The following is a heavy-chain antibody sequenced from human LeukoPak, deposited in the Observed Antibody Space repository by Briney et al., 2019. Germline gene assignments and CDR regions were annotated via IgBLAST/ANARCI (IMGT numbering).Heavy chain of an antibody. CDR2: MKQDGSEK. CDR3: AREMEGFDY. V-gene: IGHV3-7*01. Sequence: GGSLRLSCAASGFIFSRYWISWVRQAPGKGLEWVANMKQDGSEKSYVDSVKRRFTISRDNAKNSLYLQMDSLRAEDTAVYYCAREMEGFDYWGQGTLVTVSS. D-gene: IGHD2-8*01. J-gene: IGHJ4*02. CDR1: GFIFSRYW.